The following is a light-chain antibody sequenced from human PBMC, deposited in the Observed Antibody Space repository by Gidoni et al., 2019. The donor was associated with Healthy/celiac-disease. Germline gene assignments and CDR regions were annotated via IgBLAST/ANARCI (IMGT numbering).Light chain of an antibody. CDR3: QQYDNLPLLWT. Sequence: DIQMTQSSSSLSASVGDRVTITCQASQDISNYLNWYQQKPVKAPKLLIYVASNLETGVPSRFSGSGSGTDFTFTISSLQPEDIATYYYQQYDNLPLLWTFGQGTKVEIK. J-gene: IGKJ1*01. CDR1: QDISNY. V-gene: IGKV1-33*01. CDR2: VAS.